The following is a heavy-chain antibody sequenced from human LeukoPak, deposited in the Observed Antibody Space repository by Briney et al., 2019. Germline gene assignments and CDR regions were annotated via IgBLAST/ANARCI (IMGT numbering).Heavy chain of an antibody. CDR1: GYTFTGYH. Sequence: ASVTVSCKASGYTFTGYHVHWVRQAPGQGLEWMGWINPNSGDTNFVQKFQGRVTMTSDTSISTAYMELSRLRSDDTAVYYCARDAVGVNGYFDYWGQGTLVTVSS. J-gene: IGHJ4*02. D-gene: IGHD1-26*01. V-gene: IGHV1-2*02. CDR2: INPNSGDT. CDR3: ARDAVGVNGYFDY.